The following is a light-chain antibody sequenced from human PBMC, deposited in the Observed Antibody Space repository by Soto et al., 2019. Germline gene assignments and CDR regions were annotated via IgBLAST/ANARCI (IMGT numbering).Light chain of an antibody. CDR2: GAS. Sequence: EIVLTQSPGTLFLSPGERATLSCRASQSVSNNYLAWYQQKPGQAPRLLIYGASSRATGIPDRFSGSGSGTDFTLTISRLEPEDFALYYCQQYGSSPGTFGQGTKV. CDR1: QSVSNNY. J-gene: IGKJ1*01. CDR3: QQYGSSPGT. V-gene: IGKV3-20*01.